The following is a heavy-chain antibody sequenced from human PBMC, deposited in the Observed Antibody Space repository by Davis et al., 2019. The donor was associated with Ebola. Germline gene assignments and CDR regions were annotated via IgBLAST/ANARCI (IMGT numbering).Heavy chain of an antibody. J-gene: IGHJ3*02. CDR2: ISWNSGSI. CDR1: GLTFDDYA. Sequence: SLKISCAASGLTFDDYAMHWVRQAPGKGLEWVSGISWNSGSIGYADSVKGRFTISRDNAKNSLYLQMNSLRAEDTALYYCAKSSSGYYGAFDIWGQGTMVTVSS. CDR3: AKSSSGYYGAFDI. V-gene: IGHV3-9*01. D-gene: IGHD3-22*01.